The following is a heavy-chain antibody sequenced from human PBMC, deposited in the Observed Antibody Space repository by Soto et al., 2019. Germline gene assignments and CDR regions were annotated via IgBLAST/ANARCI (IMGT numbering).Heavy chain of an antibody. CDR3: AKNTEDYYYYYGMDV. CDR2: IYTSGST. D-gene: IGHD5-18*01. CDR1: GGSISSYY. V-gene: IGHV4-4*07. J-gene: IGHJ6*01. Sequence: SETLSLTCTVSGGSISSYYWSWIRQPAGKGLEWIGRIYTSGSTNYNPSLKSRVTMSVDTSKNQFSLKLSSVTAADTAVYYCAKNTEDYYYYYGMDVWGQAPTVTVSS.